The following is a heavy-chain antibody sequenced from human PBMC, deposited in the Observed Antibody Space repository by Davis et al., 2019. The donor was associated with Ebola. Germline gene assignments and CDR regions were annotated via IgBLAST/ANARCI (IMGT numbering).Heavy chain of an antibody. CDR2: ISGSGGST. Sequence: GESLKISCAASGFTFSSYAMSWVRQAPGKGLEWVSAISGSGGSTYYADSVKGRFTISRDNSKNTLYLQINSLRAEDTAVYYCAKDALYSSGWYTYYYYGMDVWGQGTTVTVSS. CDR3: AKDALYSSGWYTYYYYGMDV. V-gene: IGHV3-23*01. D-gene: IGHD6-19*01. J-gene: IGHJ6*02. CDR1: GFTFSSYA.